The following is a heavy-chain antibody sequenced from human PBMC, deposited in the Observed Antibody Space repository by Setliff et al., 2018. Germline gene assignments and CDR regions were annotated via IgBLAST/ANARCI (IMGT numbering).Heavy chain of an antibody. J-gene: IGHJ3*01. Sequence: ASVKVSCKASGYTFSTYGLHWVRQAPGQGPEWMGMIITNTGKTSYAQKFQGRVTMTTDTSTSTGYMELRSLRSDDTAVYFCARFGGSCSSSSCYASDLWGQGTMVTVSS. CDR2: IITNTGKT. CDR1: GYTFSTYG. CDR3: ARFGGSCSSSSCYASDL. V-gene: IGHV1-18*01. D-gene: IGHD2-2*01.